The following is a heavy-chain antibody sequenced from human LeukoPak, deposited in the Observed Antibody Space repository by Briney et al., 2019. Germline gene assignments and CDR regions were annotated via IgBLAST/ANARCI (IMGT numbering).Heavy chain of an antibody. CDR2: VNPNSGGT. Sequence: ASVKVSCKASGYTFTVYYMHWVRQAPGQGLEWMGWVNPNSGGTNYAQKFQGRVTLTRDTSISTAYMELSRLRSDDTAVYYCVRAQGGSAFDIWGQGTMVTVFS. CDR3: VRAQGGSAFDI. CDR1: GYTFTVYY. V-gene: IGHV1-2*02. D-gene: IGHD3-16*01. J-gene: IGHJ3*02.